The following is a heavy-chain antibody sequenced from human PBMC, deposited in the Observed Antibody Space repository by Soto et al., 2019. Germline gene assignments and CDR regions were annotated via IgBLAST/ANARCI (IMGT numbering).Heavy chain of an antibody. CDR1: GFIFSNYG. Sequence: QVQLVESGGGVVQPERSLRLSCAASGFIFSNYGMHWVRQAPGKGLEWVAVVSSAGSTKYYADSVKGRFTISRDNSKNTVFLQMNSLRAEDTAVYNCVKDLGYSYGGFFDYLGQGTLVTVSS. CDR2: VSSAGSTK. D-gene: IGHD5-18*01. CDR3: VKDLGYSYGGFFDY. V-gene: IGHV3-30*18. J-gene: IGHJ4*02.